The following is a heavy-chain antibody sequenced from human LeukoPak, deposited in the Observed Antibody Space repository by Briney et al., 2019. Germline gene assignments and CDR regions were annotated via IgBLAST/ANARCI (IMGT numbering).Heavy chain of an antibody. V-gene: IGHV1-69*05. CDR3: ARSPVEFSPIVGATTTSDAFDI. CDR1: GATFSSYA. D-gene: IGHD1-26*01. Sequence: GASVKVSCKASGATFSSYAISWVRQAPGQGLEWMGGIIPIFGTANYAQKFQGRVTITTDESTSTAYMELSSLRSEDTAVYYCARSPVEFSPIVGATTTSDAFDIWGQGTMVTVSS. CDR2: IIPIFGTA. J-gene: IGHJ3*02.